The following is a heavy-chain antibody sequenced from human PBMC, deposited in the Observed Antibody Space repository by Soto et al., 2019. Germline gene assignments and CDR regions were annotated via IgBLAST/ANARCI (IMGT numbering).Heavy chain of an antibody. CDR2: ISSSSSYI. CDR3: ARGLRFWFDP. V-gene: IGHV3-21*01. J-gene: IGHJ5*02. CDR1: GFTFSSYS. Sequence: GGSLRLSCAASGFTFSSYSMNWVRQAPGKGLEWVSSISSSSSYIYYADSVKGRFTISRDNAKNSLYLQLNSVTPEDTAVYYCARGLRFWFDPWGQGTLVTVSS.